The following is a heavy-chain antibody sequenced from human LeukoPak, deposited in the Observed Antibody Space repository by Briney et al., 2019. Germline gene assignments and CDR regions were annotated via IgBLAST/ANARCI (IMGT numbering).Heavy chain of an antibody. Sequence: SETLSLTCTVSGYSISSGYYWGWIRQPPGKGLEWIGSIYHSGSTYYNPSLKSRVTISVDTSKNQFSLKLSSVTAADTAVYYCARMLGLRGFDYWGQGTLVTVSS. CDR3: ARMLGLRGFDY. CDR1: GYSISSGYY. V-gene: IGHV4-38-2*02. J-gene: IGHJ4*02. D-gene: IGHD1-7*01. CDR2: IYHSGST.